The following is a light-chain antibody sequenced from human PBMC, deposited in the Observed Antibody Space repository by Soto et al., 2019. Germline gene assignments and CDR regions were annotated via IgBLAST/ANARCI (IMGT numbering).Light chain of an antibody. Sequence: QPVLTQPPSAAGTPGQRVTISCSGSNSNIGRNCLNWFQQFPGAAPNLLIHSDNERPSGVPDRLSGSSSGTSASLAISGLQSEDEADYYCAAWDESPNVPVFGGGTQRTVL. V-gene: IGLV1-44*01. CDR1: NSNIGRNC. CDR2: SDN. J-gene: IGLJ3*02. CDR3: AAWDESPNVPV.